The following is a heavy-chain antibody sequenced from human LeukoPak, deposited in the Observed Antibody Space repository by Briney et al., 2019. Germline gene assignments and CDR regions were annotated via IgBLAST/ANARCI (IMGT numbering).Heavy chain of an antibody. CDR2: INQDGSQK. Sequence: GGSLRLSCEASRFTFSTYWMSWVREARGKGLEGVANINQDGSQKYYVDSVKGRFTISRDNSRNSLFLQMNSLRAEDSAVYYCATDLYYWGQGTLVTVSS. CDR3: ATDLYY. CDR1: RFTFSTYW. J-gene: IGHJ4*02. V-gene: IGHV3-7*04.